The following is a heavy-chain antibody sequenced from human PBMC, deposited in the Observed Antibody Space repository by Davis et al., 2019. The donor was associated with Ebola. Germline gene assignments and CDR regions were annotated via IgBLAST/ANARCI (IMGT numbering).Heavy chain of an antibody. CDR3: AKWDCSGGSCYGMDV. V-gene: IGHV3-73*01. CDR2: IRSKANSYAT. CDR1: GFTFSGSA. J-gene: IGHJ6*02. D-gene: IGHD2-15*01. Sequence: PGGSLRLSCAASGFTFSGSAMHWVRQASGKGLEWVGRIRSKANSYATAYAASVKGRFTISRDDSKNTAYLQMNSLKTEDTAVYYCAKWDCSGGSCYGMDVWGQGTTVTVSS.